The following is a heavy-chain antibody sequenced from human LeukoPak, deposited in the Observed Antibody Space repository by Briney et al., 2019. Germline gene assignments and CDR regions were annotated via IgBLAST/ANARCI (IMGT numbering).Heavy chain of an antibody. CDR3: ARDLAVAGYD. CDR2: IKQDGSEI. V-gene: IGHV3-7*01. CDR1: GFIFSRYW. Sequence: GGSLRLSCAASGFIFSRYWMSWVRQTPGKGLEWVANIKQDGSEIYYVDSVKGRFTISRDNAKNSLYLQMNSLRVEDTAVYYCARDLAVAGYDWGRGTLVIDSS. J-gene: IGHJ4*02. D-gene: IGHD6-19*01.